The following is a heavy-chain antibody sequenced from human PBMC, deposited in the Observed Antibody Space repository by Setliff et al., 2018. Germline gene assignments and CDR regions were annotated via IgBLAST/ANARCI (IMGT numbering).Heavy chain of an antibody. CDR2: IGA. CDR1: GYTFTSYG. CDR3: ARGPLDFVVVPTANIFDY. J-gene: IGHJ4*02. Sequence: GASVKVSCKASGYTFTSYGINWVRQAPGQGLEWVGWIGAYAQKFQGRVTMTTDTPTSTAYMELRSLRSDDTAVYYCARGPLDFVVVPTANIFDYWGQGTVVTVSS. V-gene: IGHV1-18*01. D-gene: IGHD2-2*01.